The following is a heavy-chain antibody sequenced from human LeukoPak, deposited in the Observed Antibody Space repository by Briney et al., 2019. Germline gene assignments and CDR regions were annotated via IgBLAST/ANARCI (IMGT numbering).Heavy chain of an antibody. V-gene: IGHV3-30*14. CDR3: ARDQFFDWSFDY. CDR2: ISYDGSNK. Sequence: PGGSLRLSCAASGFTFSGYPIHWVRQAPGKGLEWVAVISYDGSNKYYADSVKGRFTISRDNSKNTLYLQMNSLRVEDTAVYYCARDQFFDWSFDYWGQGTLVTVSS. J-gene: IGHJ4*02. CDR1: GFTFSGYP. D-gene: IGHD3-9*01.